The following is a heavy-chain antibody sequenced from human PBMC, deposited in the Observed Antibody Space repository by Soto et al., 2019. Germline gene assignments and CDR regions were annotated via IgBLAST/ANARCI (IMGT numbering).Heavy chain of an antibody. J-gene: IGHJ4*02. V-gene: IGHV4-39*01. CDR2: IYYSGST. Sequence: QLQLQESGPGLVKPSETLSLTCTVSGGSISSSSYYWGWIRQPPGKGLEWIGSIYYSGSTYYNPSLKSRVTISVDTSKNQFSLKLSSVTAADTAVYYCARHRVTAIRGDFDYWGQGTLVTVSS. D-gene: IGHD2-21*02. CDR3: ARHRVTAIRGDFDY. CDR1: GGSISSSSYY.